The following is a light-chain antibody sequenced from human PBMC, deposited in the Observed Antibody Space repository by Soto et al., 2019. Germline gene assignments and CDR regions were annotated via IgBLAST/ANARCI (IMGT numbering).Light chain of an antibody. J-gene: IGLJ2*01. CDR1: SSNIGAGYD. CDR3: QSYDSSLSGYVV. V-gene: IGLV1-40*01. CDR2: GNS. Sequence: QSVLTQPPSVSGAPGQRVTISCTGSSSNIGAGYDVHWYQQLPGTAPKLLIYGNSNRPSXVPDRFSGSKSGTSASLAITGXXXXXXXXXYCQSYDSSLSGYVVFGGGTKLTVL.